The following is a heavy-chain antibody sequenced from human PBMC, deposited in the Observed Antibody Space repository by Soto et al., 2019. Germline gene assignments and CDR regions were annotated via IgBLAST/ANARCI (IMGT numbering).Heavy chain of an antibody. J-gene: IGHJ4*02. Sequence: SETLSLTCAVYGGSFSGYYWSWIRQPPGKGLEWIGEINHSGSTNYNPSLKSRVTISVDTSKNQFSLKLSSVTAADTAVYYCARGRFRAAAAAPFDYWGQGTLVTVSS. D-gene: IGHD6-13*01. CDR2: INHSGST. V-gene: IGHV4-34*01. CDR3: ARGRFRAAAAAPFDY. CDR1: GGSFSGYY.